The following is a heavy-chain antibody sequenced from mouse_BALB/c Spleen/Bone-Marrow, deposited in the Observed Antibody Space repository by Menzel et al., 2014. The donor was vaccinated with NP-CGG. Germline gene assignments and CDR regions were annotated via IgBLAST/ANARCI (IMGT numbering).Heavy chain of an antibody. CDR2: IWAGGST. V-gene: IGHV2-9*02. CDR1: GFSLTSYG. D-gene: IGHD2-3*01. Sequence: VMLVESGPGLVAPSQSLSITCTVSGFSLTSYGVHWVRQPPGKGLEWLGVIWAGGSTNYNSALMSRLSISKDNSKSXVFLKMNSLQTDDTAMYYCASRSDGYRYYAMDYWGQGTSVTVSS. CDR3: ASRSDGYRYYAMDY. J-gene: IGHJ4*01.